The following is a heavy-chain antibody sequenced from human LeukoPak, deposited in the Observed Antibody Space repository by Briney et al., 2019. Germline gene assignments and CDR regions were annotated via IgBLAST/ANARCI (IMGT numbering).Heavy chain of an antibody. V-gene: IGHV4-34*01. J-gene: IGHJ5*02. CDR1: GGSFSGYY. Sequence: SETLSLTCAVYGGSFSGYYWSWIRQPPGKGLEWIGEINHSGSTNYNPSLKSRVTISVDTSKNQFSLKLSSVTAADTAVYYCAPHYYDSSGFGPNWFDPWGQGTLVTVSS. CDR2: INHSGST. D-gene: IGHD3-22*01. CDR3: APHYYDSSGFGPNWFDP.